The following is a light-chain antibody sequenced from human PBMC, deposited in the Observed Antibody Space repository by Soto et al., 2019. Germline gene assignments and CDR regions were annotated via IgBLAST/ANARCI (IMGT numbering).Light chain of an antibody. Sequence: EIVLTQSPGTLSLSPGERATLSCRASLSVSSNYLAWYQQKPGQAPRLLIYGASSRATGIPDRFSGSGSGTDFTLTISRLEPEDFAVYYCQQYGTSPQTFGQGPKLEIK. CDR3: QQYGTSPQT. CDR1: LSVSSNY. CDR2: GAS. V-gene: IGKV3-20*01. J-gene: IGKJ2*01.